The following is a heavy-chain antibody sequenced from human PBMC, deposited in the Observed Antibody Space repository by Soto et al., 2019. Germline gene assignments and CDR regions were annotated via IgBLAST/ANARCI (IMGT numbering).Heavy chain of an antibody. V-gene: IGHV4-34*01. CDR2: VHPSGST. J-gene: IGHJ6*02. CDR1: GASLGDHY. Sequence: KTSETLSLTCAVFGASLGDHYWAWIRQSPDKGLEWIGEVHPSGSTDYNPSLKSRLTLSLDTSKNQFSLKVASVIAADTAVYFCARGKPSGYRFGPRNFFYYGLDVWGPGTTVTVSS. CDR3: ARGKPSGYRFGPRNFFYYGLDV. D-gene: IGHD5-18*01.